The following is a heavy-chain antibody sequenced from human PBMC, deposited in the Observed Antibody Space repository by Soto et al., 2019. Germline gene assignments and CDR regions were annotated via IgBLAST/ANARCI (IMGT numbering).Heavy chain of an antibody. CDR1: GFTFSSYA. D-gene: IGHD6-13*01. J-gene: IGHJ6*02. Sequence: AGGSLRLSCAASGFTFSSYAMSWVRQAPGKGLEWVSAISGSGGSTYYADSVKGWFTISRDNSKNTLYLQMNSLRAEDTAVYYCAKDTHLSSSWLSNYYYYGMDVWGQGTTVTVSS. CDR2: ISGSGGST. CDR3: AKDTHLSSSWLSNYYYYGMDV. V-gene: IGHV3-23*01.